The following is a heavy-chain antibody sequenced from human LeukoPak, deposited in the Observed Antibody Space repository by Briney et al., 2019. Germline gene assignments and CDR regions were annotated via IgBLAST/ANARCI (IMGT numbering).Heavy chain of an antibody. CDR2: IYSGGST. V-gene: IGHV3-66*02. CDR1: GFTVSSNY. D-gene: IGHD3-9*01. Sequence: GGSLRLTCAASGFTVSSNYMSWVRQAPGKGLEWVSVIYSGGSTYYADSVKGRFTISRDNSKNTLYLQMNSLRAEDTAVYYCARAESPRFDILTADWGQGTLVTVSS. J-gene: IGHJ4*02. CDR3: ARAESPRFDILTAD.